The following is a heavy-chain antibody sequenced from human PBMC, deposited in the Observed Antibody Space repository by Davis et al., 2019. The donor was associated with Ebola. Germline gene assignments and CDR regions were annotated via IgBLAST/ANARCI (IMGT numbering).Heavy chain of an antibody. D-gene: IGHD2-21*02. CDR2: ISGSGGST. J-gene: IGHJ3*01. Sequence: GESLKISCAASGFTFSSYAMSWVRQAPGKGLEWVSAISGSGGSTYYADSVKGRFTISRHNSNNTLCLQMNSLRAEDTAVYYCAKCSGSDCRRDAFDVWGQGTMVTVSS. CDR1: GFTFSSYA. CDR3: AKCSGSDCRRDAFDV. V-gene: IGHV3-23*01.